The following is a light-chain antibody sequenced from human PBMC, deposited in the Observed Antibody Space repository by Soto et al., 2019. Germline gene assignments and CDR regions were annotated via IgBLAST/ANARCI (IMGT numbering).Light chain of an antibody. J-gene: IGLJ3*02. V-gene: IGLV3-21*02. CDR2: DDS. Sequence: SYELTQAPSVSVAPGQTARITCGGNNIGSKDVHWYQQKPGQAPVLVVYDDSDRPSGIPERFSGSNSGNTATLTISRVDAGDEADYYCQVWDGSSDQGVFGGGTKLTVL. CDR3: QVWDGSSDQGV. CDR1: NIGSKD.